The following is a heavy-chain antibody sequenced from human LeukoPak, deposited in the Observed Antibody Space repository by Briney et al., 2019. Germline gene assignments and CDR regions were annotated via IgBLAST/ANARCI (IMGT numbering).Heavy chain of an antibody. CDR1: GGSISSYY. Sequence: PSETLSLTCTVSGGSISSYYWSWIRQPPGKGLEWIGYIYYSGSTNYNPSLKSRVTISVDTSKNQFSLKLSSVTAADTAVYYCARAGYSSYYYYYYYMDVWGKGTTVTVSS. CDR3: ARAGYSSYYYYYYYMDV. J-gene: IGHJ6*03. D-gene: IGHD6-13*01. V-gene: IGHV4-59*01. CDR2: IYYSGST.